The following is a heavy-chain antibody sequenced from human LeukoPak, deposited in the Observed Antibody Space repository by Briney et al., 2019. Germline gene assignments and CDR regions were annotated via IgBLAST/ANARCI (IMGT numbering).Heavy chain of an antibody. CDR1: GYTFTMYD. CDR2: MNPNSGNT. V-gene: IGHV1-8*01. Sequence: ASVTVSFKASGYTFTMYDINWVRQATGQGREGMGWMNPNSGNTGYAQKFQGRVTMTRNTSISTAYMELSSLRSEDTAVYYCARGSYGYLGFDYWGQGTLVTVSS. D-gene: IGHD5-18*01. CDR3: ARGSYGYLGFDY. J-gene: IGHJ4*02.